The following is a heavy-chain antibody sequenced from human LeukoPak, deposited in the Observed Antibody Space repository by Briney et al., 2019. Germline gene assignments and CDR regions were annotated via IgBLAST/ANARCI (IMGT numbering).Heavy chain of an antibody. Sequence: GGSLRLSCAASGFIFSNHGMNWVRQAPGKGLEWVSGISGDAGRTYYADSVKGRFTVSRDNSKNTLYLQMNSLRAEDTAIYYCAKDRAWGAFAYWGQGTLVTVSS. D-gene: IGHD1-26*01. V-gene: IGHV3-23*01. CDR3: AKDRAWGAFAY. CDR1: GFIFSNHG. CDR2: ISGDAGRT. J-gene: IGHJ4*02.